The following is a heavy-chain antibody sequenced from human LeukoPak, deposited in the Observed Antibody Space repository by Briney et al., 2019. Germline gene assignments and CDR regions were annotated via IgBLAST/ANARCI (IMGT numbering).Heavy chain of an antibody. CDR3: ARDRFDDSSGYYYHYYYYMDV. Sequence: SETLSLTCTVSGGSISSYYWSWIRQPPGKGLEWIGYIYYSGSTNYNPSLKSRVTISVDTSKNQFSLKLSSVTAADTAVYYCARDRFDDSSGYYYHYYYYMDVWGKGTTVTVSS. J-gene: IGHJ6*03. CDR1: GGSISSYY. CDR2: IYYSGST. V-gene: IGHV4-59*01. D-gene: IGHD3-22*01.